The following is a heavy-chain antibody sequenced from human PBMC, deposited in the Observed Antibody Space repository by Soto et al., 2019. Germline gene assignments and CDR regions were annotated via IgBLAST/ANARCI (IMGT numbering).Heavy chain of an antibody. CDR1: GFILSEYA. J-gene: IGHJ4*02. CDR3: AKDPSTGGADY. Sequence: GGSLRLSCTASGFILSEYAMNWVRHTPGAGLEWVSTLSKDGANEHYVDPVKGRFTISRDDAKNTLYLQMNSLRAEDTAMYYCAKDPSTGGADYWGQGTQVTVSS. V-gene: IGHV3-23*01. D-gene: IGHD2-15*01. CDR2: LSKDGANE.